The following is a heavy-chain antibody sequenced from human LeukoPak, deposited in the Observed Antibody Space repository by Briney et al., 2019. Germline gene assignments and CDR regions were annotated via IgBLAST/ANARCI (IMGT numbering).Heavy chain of an antibody. CDR3: ARERAGDYDDY. CDR1: GFTFSHYW. Sequence: PGGSLRLSCAVSGFTFSHYWMSWVRQAPGKGLEWVATIKPDGSYNDYVDSVKGRFTISRDNSNNTLYLQMNSLRAEDTAMYYCARERAGDYDDYWGQGTLVTVSS. CDR2: IKPDGSYN. V-gene: IGHV3-7*01. J-gene: IGHJ4*02. D-gene: IGHD4-17*01.